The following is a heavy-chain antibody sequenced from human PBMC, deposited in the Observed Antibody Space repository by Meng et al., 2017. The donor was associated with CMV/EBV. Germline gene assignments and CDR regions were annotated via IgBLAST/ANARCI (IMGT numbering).Heavy chain of an antibody. J-gene: IGHJ4*02. CDR1: GYSISPGYY. V-gene: IGHV4-38-2*01. CDR2: IYHSGTT. CDR3: ARISFTIFGVLSYF. D-gene: IGHD3-3*01. Sequence: TLSLTCAVSGYSISPGYYWGWIRQPPGKGLEWIGSIYHSGTTYYNPSLKSRVIISADTSKHRFSLKMTSVTAADTAMYYCARISFTIFGVLSYFWGQGTLVTVSS.